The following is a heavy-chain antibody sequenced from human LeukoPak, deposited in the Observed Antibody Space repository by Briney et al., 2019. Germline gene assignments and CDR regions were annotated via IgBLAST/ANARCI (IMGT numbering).Heavy chain of an antibody. D-gene: IGHD6-13*01. CDR1: GFTVYNLY. Sequence: GGSLRVSCAASGFTVYNLYMSLGRQAPGKGLEGGSVLYSDDRASYADSVKGRFTISRHNSKNTLFLQMNSLRAEDTAMYFCATKLSAEAAGTGYFQHWGQGTLVSVSS. V-gene: IGHV3-66*01. CDR2: LYSDDRA. CDR3: ATKLSAEAAGTGYFQH. J-gene: IGHJ1*01.